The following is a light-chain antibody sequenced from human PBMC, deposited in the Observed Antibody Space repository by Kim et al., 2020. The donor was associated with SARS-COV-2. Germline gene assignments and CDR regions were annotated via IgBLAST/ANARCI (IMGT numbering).Light chain of an antibody. Sequence: SVKRTCTLSSGQSDYIIAWHQHQPGKDPRYLMKLEGSGSCDKGSGVPDRFSGSSSGADRYLTISNLQSEDEADYYCETWDSNTRVFGGGTKLTVL. CDR1: SGQSDYI. CDR3: ETWDSNTRV. V-gene: IGLV4-60*03. CDR2: LEGSGSC. J-gene: IGLJ3*02.